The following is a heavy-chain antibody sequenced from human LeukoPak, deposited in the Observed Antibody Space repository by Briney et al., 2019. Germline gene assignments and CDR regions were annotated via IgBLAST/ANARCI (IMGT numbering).Heavy chain of an antibody. Sequence: ASQTLSLTCTVSGGSVNSGGYYWSWIRQQPGKGLEWIAYISYTGNTYYIPSLKSRLTISLDTSKNQFSLRLSSVSAADAAVYFCAVGPHHYSDSWGQGTLVTVSS. CDR2: ISYTGNT. CDR3: AVGPHHYSDS. V-gene: IGHV4-31*03. CDR1: GGSVNSGGYY. J-gene: IGHJ4*02.